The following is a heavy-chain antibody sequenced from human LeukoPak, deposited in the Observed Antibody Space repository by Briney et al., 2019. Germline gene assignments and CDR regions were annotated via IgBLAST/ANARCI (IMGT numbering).Heavy chain of an antibody. D-gene: IGHD1-26*01. J-gene: IGHJ4*02. CDR3: ARLASGSYGPLTPLDY. CDR2: IYYSGSA. CDR1: GGSISIYY. V-gene: IGHV4-59*08. Sequence: SETLSLTCTVSGGSISIYYWSWIRQPPGKGLEWIGDIYYSGSANYNPSLKSRVTISVDTSKNQFSLRLSSVTAADTAVYYSARLASGSYGPLTPLDYWGQGTPVTVSS.